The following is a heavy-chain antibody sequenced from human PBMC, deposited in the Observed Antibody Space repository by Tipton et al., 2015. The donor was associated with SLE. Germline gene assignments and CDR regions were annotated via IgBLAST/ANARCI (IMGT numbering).Heavy chain of an antibody. CDR1: GGSISSSSYY. CDR2: IYYSGST. J-gene: IGHJ4*02. V-gene: IGHV4-39*07. Sequence: TLSLTCTVSGGSISSSSYYWGWIRQPPGKGLEWIGSIYYSGSTYYNPSLKSRVTISVDTSKNQFSLKLSSVTAADTAVYYCARVLLTYDSSGYSDYWGQGTLVTVSS. CDR3: ARVLLTYDSSGYSDY. D-gene: IGHD3-22*01.